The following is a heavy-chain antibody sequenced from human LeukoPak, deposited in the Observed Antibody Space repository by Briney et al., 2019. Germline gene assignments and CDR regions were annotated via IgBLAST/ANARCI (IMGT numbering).Heavy chain of an antibody. V-gene: IGHV4-39*01. D-gene: IGHD5-18*01. CDR1: GGSISSSSYY. CDR3: ARVGQRGYSYGYYY. J-gene: IGHJ4*02. CDR2: IYYSGST. Sequence: SETLSLTCTVSGGSISSSSYYWGWIRQPPGKGLEWIGSIYYSGSTYYNPSLKSRVTISVDTSKNQFSLKLSSVTAADTAVYYCARVGQRGYSYGYYYWGQGTLVTVSS.